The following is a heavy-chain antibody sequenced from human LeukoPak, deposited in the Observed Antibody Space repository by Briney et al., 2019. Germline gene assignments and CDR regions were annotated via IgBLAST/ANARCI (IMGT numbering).Heavy chain of an antibody. Sequence: GGSLRLSCAASGFTFSSYVMHWVRQAPGKGLEWVAIISYDGSNEYYADSVKGRFTISRDNSKNTLYLQMNSLRAADTAVYYCAKRLMDYDSSGYYGLPENRSWGQGTLVTVSS. J-gene: IGHJ5*02. D-gene: IGHD3-22*01. V-gene: IGHV3-30*04. CDR3: AKRLMDYDSSGYYGLPENRS. CDR1: GFTFSSYV. CDR2: ISYDGSNE.